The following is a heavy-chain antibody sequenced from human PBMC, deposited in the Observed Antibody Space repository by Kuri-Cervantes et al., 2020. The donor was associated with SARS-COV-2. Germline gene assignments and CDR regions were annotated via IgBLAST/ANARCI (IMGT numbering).Heavy chain of an antibody. V-gene: IGHV3-23*01. J-gene: IGHJ4*02. CDR2: ISGSGGST. D-gene: IGHD6-13*01. CDR3: AKSSSWYFDY. Sequence: LSLTCAASGFTFSSYWMHWVRQAPGKGLEWVSAISGSGGSTYYADSVKGRFTISRDNSKNTLYLQMNSLRAEDTAVYYCAKSSSWYFDYWGQGTLVTVSS. CDR1: GFTFSSYW.